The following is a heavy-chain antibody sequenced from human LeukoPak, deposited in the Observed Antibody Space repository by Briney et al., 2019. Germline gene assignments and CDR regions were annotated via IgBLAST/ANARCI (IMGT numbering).Heavy chain of an antibody. V-gene: IGHV1-18*01. CDR2: ITAYNGNT. CDR3: ARGSPDIVVVVAAPWYFDY. J-gene: IGHJ4*02. D-gene: IGHD2-15*01. Sequence: ASLRVSSTASGYTSTIFSISWVRRAPGQGLGWRGGITAYNGNTNYAQKLQGRVTMTTDTSTSTAYMELRSLRSDDTAVYYCARGSPDIVVVVAAPWYFDYWGQGTLVTVSS. CDR1: GYTSTIFS.